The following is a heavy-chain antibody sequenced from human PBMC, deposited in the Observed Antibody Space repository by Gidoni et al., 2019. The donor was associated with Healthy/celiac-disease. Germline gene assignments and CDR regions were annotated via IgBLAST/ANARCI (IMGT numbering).Heavy chain of an antibody. D-gene: IGHD2-15*01. J-gene: IGHJ4*02. V-gene: IGHV1-2*02. CDR1: AYTFTGYY. Sequence: QVHLVPSGAEVKKPVASFKVSCTASAYTFTGYYMHWVRQAPGQGLAWMGLIHPNSGGKNYAQRYQGRVTMTRDKAISTAYMELSRLRSDDTAVYYCARDLLVVVAAIRGGFDYWGQGTLVTVSS. CDR2: IHPNSGGK. CDR3: ARDLLVVVAAIRGGFDY.